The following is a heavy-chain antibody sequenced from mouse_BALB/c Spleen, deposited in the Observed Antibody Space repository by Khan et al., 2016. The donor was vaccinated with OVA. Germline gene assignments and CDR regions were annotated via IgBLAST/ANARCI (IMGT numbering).Heavy chain of an antibody. V-gene: IGHV1S29*02. CDR2: IFPNNGDY. CDR1: GYIFTAYI. D-gene: IGHD1-2*01. J-gene: IGHJ3*01. Sequence: VQLQQPGPELVKPGASVKISCRASGYIFTAYILDWVQQSHGKSLAWLGYIFPNNGDYGYDQMSRPKTTSNDTITYSTAYMELRSLTSEDSIVYYCVRSCYGSFAYWGQGTLVTVSA. CDR3: VRSCYGSFAY.